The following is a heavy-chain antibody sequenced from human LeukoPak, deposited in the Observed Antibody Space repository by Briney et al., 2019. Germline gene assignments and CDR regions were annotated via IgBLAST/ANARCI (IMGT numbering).Heavy chain of an antibody. Sequence: SETLSLICTVSGGSISSYYWSWIRQPDGKGLEWIGRIYTSGSTNYNPSLKSRVTMSVDTSKNQFSLKLSSVTAADTAVYYCATTMVRGVIIRDYWGQGTLVTVSS. J-gene: IGHJ4*02. CDR2: IYTSGST. CDR3: ATTMVRGVIIRDY. V-gene: IGHV4-4*07. D-gene: IGHD3-10*01. CDR1: GGSISSYY.